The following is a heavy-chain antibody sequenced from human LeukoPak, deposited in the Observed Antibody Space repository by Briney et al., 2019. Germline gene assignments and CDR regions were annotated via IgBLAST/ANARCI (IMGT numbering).Heavy chain of an antibody. CDR1: GFTVTNAW. CDR2: IKSKADGGTT. Sequence: PGGSLRLSCAASGFTVTNAWMSWVRQAPGKGLEWVGRIKSKADGGTTDYAAPVKGRFTISRDDSENTLYLQMNSLKTEDTAVYHCTTVGNTGSHGMEFDCWGQGTLVTVSS. D-gene: IGHD1-26*01. J-gene: IGHJ4*02. V-gene: IGHV3-15*01. CDR3: TTVGNTGSHGMEFDC.